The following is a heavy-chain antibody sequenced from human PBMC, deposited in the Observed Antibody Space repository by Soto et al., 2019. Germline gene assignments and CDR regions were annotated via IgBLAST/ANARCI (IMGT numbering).Heavy chain of an antibody. J-gene: IGHJ3*02. CDR2: ISGSGGST. Sequence: EVQLLESGGGLVQPGGSLRLSCAASGFTFSSYAMSWVRQAPGKGLEWVSAISGSGGSTYYADSVKGRFSISRDNSKNTLYLQMNRLRAEDTSVYYCAKDYGPLGIWGSPDSFDIWGQGTMVTVSS. V-gene: IGHV3-23*01. D-gene: IGHD3-16*01. CDR1: GFTFSSYA. CDR3: AKDYGPLGIWGSPDSFDI.